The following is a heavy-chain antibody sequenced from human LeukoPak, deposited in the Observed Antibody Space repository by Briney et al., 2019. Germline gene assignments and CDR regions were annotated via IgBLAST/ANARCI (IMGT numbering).Heavy chain of an antibody. CDR1: GGSISNSRCY. J-gene: IGHJ4*02. CDR3: ADDYNNYWVY. V-gene: IGHV4-39*01. Sequence: SETLSLTCTVSGGSISNSRCYWGWIRQPPGKGLEWIGSIFYSGSTYYNPSLKGRVTITVDTPKNQFSLKLNSVTAADTAVYYCADDYNNYWVYWGQGTLVTVSS. CDR2: IFYSGST. D-gene: IGHD4-11*01.